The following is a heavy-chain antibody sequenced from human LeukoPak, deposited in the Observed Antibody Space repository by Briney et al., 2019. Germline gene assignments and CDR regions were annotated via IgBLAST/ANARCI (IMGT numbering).Heavy chain of an antibody. D-gene: IGHD6-13*01. CDR3: ARSPSWMVHYYYDMDV. CDR2: ISYDGSNK. J-gene: IGHJ6*02. V-gene: IGHV3-30-3*01. Sequence: PGGSLRLSCAASGFTFSSYAMHWVRQAPGKGLEWVAVISYDGSNKYYADSVKGRFTISRDNSKNTLYLQMNSLRAEDTAVYYCARSPSWMVHYYYDMDVWGQGTTVTVSS. CDR1: GFTFSSYA.